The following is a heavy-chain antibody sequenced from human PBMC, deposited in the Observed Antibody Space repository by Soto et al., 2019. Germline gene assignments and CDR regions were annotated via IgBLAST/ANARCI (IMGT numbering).Heavy chain of an antibody. D-gene: IGHD3-10*01. CDR2: ISAYNGNT. J-gene: IGHJ4*02. Sequence: ASVKVSCKASGYTFTSYGISWVRQAPGQGLEWMGWISAYNGNTNYAQKLQGRVTMTTDTSTSTAYMELRSLRSDDTAVYYCARGLEMAPQTHYYGSGSHFDYWGQGTLVTVSS. CDR3: ARGLEMAPQTHYYGSGSHFDY. CDR1: GYTFTSYG. V-gene: IGHV1-18*01.